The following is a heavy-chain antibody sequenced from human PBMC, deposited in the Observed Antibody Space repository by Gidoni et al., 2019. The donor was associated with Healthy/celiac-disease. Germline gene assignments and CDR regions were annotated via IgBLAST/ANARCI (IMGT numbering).Heavy chain of an antibody. CDR3: AISSSWYDY. Sequence: EVQLLESGGGLVQLGGSLRLPCPASGFTFSSYAMSWVRQAPGKGLEGVSAISGSGGSTYYADSVKGRCTISRDNSKNTLYLQMNSLRAEDTAVYYCAISSSWYDYWGQGTLVTVSS. CDR1: GFTFSSYA. D-gene: IGHD6-13*01. J-gene: IGHJ4*02. V-gene: IGHV3-23*01. CDR2: ISGSGGST.